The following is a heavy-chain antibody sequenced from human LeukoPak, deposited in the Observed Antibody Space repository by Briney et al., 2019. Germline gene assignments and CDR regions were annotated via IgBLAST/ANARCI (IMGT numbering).Heavy chain of an antibody. CDR2: IYYGGST. CDR1: GGSISSYY. J-gene: IGHJ3*02. D-gene: IGHD6-13*01. V-gene: IGHV4-59*01. CDR3: ARWQLVPDAFDI. Sequence: SETLSLTCTVSGGSISSYYWSWIRQPPGKGLDWIGYIYYGGSTNYNPSLKSRVTISVDTSKNQFSLKLSSVTAADTAVYYCARWQLVPDAFDIWGQGTMVTVSS.